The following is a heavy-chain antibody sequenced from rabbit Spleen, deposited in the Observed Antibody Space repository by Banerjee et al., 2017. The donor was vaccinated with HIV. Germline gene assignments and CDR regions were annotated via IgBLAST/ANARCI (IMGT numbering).Heavy chain of an antibody. J-gene: IGHJ4*01. V-gene: IGHV1S45*01. D-gene: IGHD2-1*01. CDR2: IVTGDGRT. CDR1: GFSFSSSYW. Sequence: QQQLVESGGGLVKPGASLTLTCKASGFSFSSSYWMCWVRQAPGKGLEWIGCIVTGDGRTYYANWAKGRFTISKTSTTVTLQMYSLTAADTATYFCARLHPDDDYFDLWGPGTLVTVS. CDR3: ARLHPDDDYFDL.